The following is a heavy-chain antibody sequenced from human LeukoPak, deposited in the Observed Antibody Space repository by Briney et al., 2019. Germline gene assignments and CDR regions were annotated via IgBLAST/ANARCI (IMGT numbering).Heavy chain of an antibody. CDR2: IKQDGSEK. CDR1: GFTFSSYW. Sequence: GGSLRLSCAASGFTFSSYWMSWVRQAPGKGLEWVANIKQDGSEKYYVDSVKGRFTISRDNAKNSLYLQMNSLRAEDTAVYYCARVGGITLALAPSPFPDYNYYYMDVWGKGTTVTVSS. J-gene: IGHJ6*03. D-gene: IGHD3-10*01. CDR3: ARVGGITLALAPSPFPDYNYYYMDV. V-gene: IGHV3-7*01.